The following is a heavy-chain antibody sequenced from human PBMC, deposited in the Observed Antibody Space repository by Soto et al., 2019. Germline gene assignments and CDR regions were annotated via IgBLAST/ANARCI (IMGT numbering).Heavy chain of an antibody. D-gene: IGHD2-15*01. Sequence: ASVKVSCKASGYKFTTYFIHWVRQAPGQGLEWMGMIHPSGDTGYAQKFRGRVTMTIDTSTITAYMELRNLTSEDTAVYFSVRGYCTTSPCSGDFQFWGQGTLATVSS. CDR1: GYKFTTYF. V-gene: IGHV1-46*01. J-gene: IGHJ1*01. CDR2: IHPSGDT. CDR3: VRGYCTTSPCSGDFQF.